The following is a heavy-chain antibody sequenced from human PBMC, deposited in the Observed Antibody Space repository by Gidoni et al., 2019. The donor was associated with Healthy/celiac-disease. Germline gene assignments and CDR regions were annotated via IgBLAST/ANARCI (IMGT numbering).Heavy chain of an antibody. D-gene: IGHD2-15*01. CDR3: ARVPRWFNDAFDI. CDR1: GYTFTSYG. CDR2: ISAYNGNT. J-gene: IGHJ3*02. V-gene: IGHV1-18*04. Sequence: QVQLAQSGAEVKKPGASVKVSCKASGYTFTSYGITWVRQAPGQGLEWKGWISAYNGNTNYAQKLQGRVTMTTDTSTSTANMELRSLRSDETAVYYCARVPRWFNDAFDIWGQGTMVTVSS.